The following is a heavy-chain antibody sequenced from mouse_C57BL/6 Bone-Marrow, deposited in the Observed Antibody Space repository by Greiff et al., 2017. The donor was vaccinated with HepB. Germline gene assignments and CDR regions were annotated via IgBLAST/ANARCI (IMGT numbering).Heavy chain of an antibody. Sequence: EVMLVESGGGLVKPGGSLKLSCAASGFTFSSYALSWVRQTPEKRLEWVATISDGGSYTYYPDNVKGRFTISRDNAKNNLYLQMSHLKSEDTAMYYCARDDYWGQGTLVTVSA. CDR2: ISDGGSYT. CDR3: ARDDY. V-gene: IGHV5-4*01. J-gene: IGHJ3*01. CDR1: GFTFSSYA.